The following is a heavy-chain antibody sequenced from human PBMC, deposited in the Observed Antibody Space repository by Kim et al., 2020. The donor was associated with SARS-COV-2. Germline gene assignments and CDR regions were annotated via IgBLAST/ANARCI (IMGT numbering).Heavy chain of an antibody. J-gene: IGHJ4*02. CDR1: GFIFSSYA. D-gene: IGHD6-13*01. CDR3: AKGQSSSRYSSSDF. CDR2: ISGSDGST. Sequence: GGSLRLSCAASGFIFSSYAMHWVRQAPGKGLEWVSVISGSDGSTYYADSVKGRFTIPRDNSNNTLYLQMDSLRADDTAVYYCAKGQSSSRYSSSDFWGQG. V-gene: IGHV3-23*01.